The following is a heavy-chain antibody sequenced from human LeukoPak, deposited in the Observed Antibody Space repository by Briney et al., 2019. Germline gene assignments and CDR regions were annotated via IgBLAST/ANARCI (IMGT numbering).Heavy chain of an antibody. D-gene: IGHD6-19*01. CDR3: ASHSPQAVAGTGDAFDI. V-gene: IGHV3-66*04. CDR1: GFTVSSNY. Sequence: GGSLRLSCAASGFTVSSNYMSWVRQAPGKGLEWVSVIYSGGSTYYADSVKGRFTISRDNSKNTLYLQMNSLRAEDTAVYYCASHSPQAVAGTGDAFDIWGQGTMVTVSS. J-gene: IGHJ3*02. CDR2: IYSGGST.